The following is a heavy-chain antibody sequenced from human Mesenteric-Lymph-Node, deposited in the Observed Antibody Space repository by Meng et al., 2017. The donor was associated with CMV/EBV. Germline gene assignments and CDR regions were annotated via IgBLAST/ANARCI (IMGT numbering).Heavy chain of an antibody. CDR2: INHSGST. CDR1: GGSFSGYY. CDR3: ARDRDNCSGGSCYSGWFDP. J-gene: IGHJ5*02. Sequence: SETLSLTCAVYGGSFSGYYWSWIRQPPGKGLEWIGEINHSGSTNYNPSLKSRVTISVDTSKNQFSLKLSSVTAADTAVYYCARDRDNCSGGSCYSGWFDPWGQGTLVTVSS. D-gene: IGHD2-15*01. V-gene: IGHV4-34*01.